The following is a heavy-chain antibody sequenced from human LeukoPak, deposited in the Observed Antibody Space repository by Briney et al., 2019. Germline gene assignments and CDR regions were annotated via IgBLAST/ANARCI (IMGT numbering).Heavy chain of an antibody. D-gene: IGHD1-26*01. V-gene: IGHV4-59*01. CDR3: ARSGRYSGRRNWFDP. Sequence: SETLSLTCTVSGGSISSYYWSWIRQPPGKGLEWIGYIYYSGSTNYNPSLKSRVTISVDTSKNQFSLKLSSVTAADTAVYYCARSGRYSGRRNWFDPWGQGTLVTVSS. J-gene: IGHJ5*02. CDR1: GGSISSYY. CDR2: IYYSGST.